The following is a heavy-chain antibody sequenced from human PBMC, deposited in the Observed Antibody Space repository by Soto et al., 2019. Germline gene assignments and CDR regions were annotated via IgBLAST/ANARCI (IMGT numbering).Heavy chain of an antibody. CDR3: ARAHDSSGFNWFDP. Sequence: SETLSLTCTVSGGSISSGGYYWSWIRQHPGKGLEWIGYIYYSGSTYYNPSLKSRVTISVDTSKNQFSLKLSSVTAADTAVYYCARAHDSSGFNWFDPWGQGTLVTVSS. J-gene: IGHJ5*02. D-gene: IGHD3-22*01. V-gene: IGHV4-31*03. CDR2: IYYSGST. CDR1: GGSISSGGYY.